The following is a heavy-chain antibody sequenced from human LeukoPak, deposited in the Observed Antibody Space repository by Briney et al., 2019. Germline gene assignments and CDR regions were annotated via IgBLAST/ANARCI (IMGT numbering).Heavy chain of an antibody. V-gene: IGHV4-4*07. CDR3: ARDPSVVATAGGDY. CDR2: IYTSVST. CDR1: RGSLSSYY. D-gene: IGHD5-12*01. Sequence: PSETLSLTCTVSRGSLSSYYWSWLRQPAGKGLEWIGRIYTSVSTNYNPSLKSRVTMSVDTSKNQFSLKLSSVTAADTAVYYCARDPSVVATAGGDYWGQGTLVTVSS. J-gene: IGHJ4*02.